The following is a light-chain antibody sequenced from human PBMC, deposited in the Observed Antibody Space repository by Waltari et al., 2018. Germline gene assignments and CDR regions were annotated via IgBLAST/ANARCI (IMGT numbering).Light chain of an antibody. CDR2: DAS. J-gene: IGKJ5*01. Sequence: EIVLTQSPATLSLSPGERATLSCRASQSVSSYLACYQQKPGQAPRLLIYDASNRATGSPARFSGSGSGTDFTLTISSLEPEDFAVYYCQQRSNGPPEITFGQGTRLEIK. V-gene: IGKV3-11*01. CDR3: QQRSNGPPEIT. CDR1: QSVSSY.